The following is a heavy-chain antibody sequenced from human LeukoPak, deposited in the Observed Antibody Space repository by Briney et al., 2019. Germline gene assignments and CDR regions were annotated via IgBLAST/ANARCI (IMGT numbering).Heavy chain of an antibody. CDR2: ISSSSSYI. V-gene: IGHV3-21*01. J-gene: IGHJ4*02. D-gene: IGHD3-10*01. Sequence: XISSSSSYIYYADSVKGRFTISRDNAKNSLYLQMNSLRAEDTAVYYCARYGSGSYYNEPPDYWGQGTLVTVSS. CDR3: ARYGSGSYYNEPPDY.